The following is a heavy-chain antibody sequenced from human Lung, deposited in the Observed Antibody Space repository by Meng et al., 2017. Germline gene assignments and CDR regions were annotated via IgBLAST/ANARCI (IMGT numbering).Heavy chain of an antibody. V-gene: IGHV4-34*01. J-gene: IGHJ4*02. D-gene: IGHD4-11*01. CDR1: GGSFSDYY. CDR2: INHSGST. Sequence: QVQLRRWGAGWLKPCEPLALTCVVRGGSFSDYYWSWIRQPPGKGLEWIGEINHSGSTNYNPSLESRATISVDTSQNNLSLKLSSVTAADSAVYYCARGPTTMAHDFDYWGQGTLVTVSS. CDR3: ARGPTTMAHDFDY.